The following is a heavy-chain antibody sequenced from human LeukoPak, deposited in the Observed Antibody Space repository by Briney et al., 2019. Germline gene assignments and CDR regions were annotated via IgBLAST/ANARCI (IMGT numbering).Heavy chain of an antibody. V-gene: IGHV3-23*01. CDR3: AKGRQLRRSDAVDI. Sequence: GGSLRLSCTASGFTLSSYEMSWIRQAPGKGLEWVSIINYSGTDTYYADSVKGRFTISRDNSKNTLYLQMNSLRGEDTAVYYCAKGRQLRRSDAVDIWGQGTMVTVSS. J-gene: IGHJ3*02. CDR2: INYSGTDT. D-gene: IGHD1-26*01. CDR1: GFTLSSYE.